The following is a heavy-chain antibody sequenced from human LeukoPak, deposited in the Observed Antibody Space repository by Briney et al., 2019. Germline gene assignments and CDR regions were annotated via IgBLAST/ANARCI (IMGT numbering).Heavy chain of an antibody. CDR3: ATDRDYYDSGGSYFDY. CDR1: GFTFNKYG. CDR2: ISYDGSSE. J-gene: IGHJ4*02. V-gene: IGHV3-30*03. Sequence: GRSLRLSCAASGFTFNKYGMHWVRQAPGKGLEWVTFISYDGSSEYYADSVKGRFTISRDNSKNTLYLQMNSLRVEDTAVYYCATDRDYYDSGGSYFDYWGQGTLVTVSS. D-gene: IGHD3-22*01.